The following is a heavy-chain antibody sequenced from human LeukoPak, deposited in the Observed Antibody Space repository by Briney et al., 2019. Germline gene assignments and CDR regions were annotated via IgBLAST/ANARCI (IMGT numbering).Heavy chain of an antibody. D-gene: IGHD2-2*01. CDR2: IIPIFGTA. J-gene: IGHJ5*02. CDR1: GGTFSSYA. V-gene: IGHV1-69*13. Sequence: GASVKVSCKASGGTFSSYAISWVRQAPGQGREGMGGIIPIFGTANYAQKFQGRVTITADESKRTAYMELSSLRCEDTAVYYCPRDTRHRYCSSTSCYRGWLDPWGQGTLVTVSS. CDR3: PRDTRHRYCSSTSCYRGWLDP.